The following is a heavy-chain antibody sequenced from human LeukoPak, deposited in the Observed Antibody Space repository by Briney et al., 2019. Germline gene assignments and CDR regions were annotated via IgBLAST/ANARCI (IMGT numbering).Heavy chain of an antibody. D-gene: IGHD1-26*01. CDR3: ARGGWELPDY. J-gene: IGHJ4*02. V-gene: IGHV4-59*01. Sequence: SETLSLTCAVYGGSFSGYYWSWIRQPPGKGLEWIGYIYYSGSTNYNPSLKSRVTISVGTSKTQFSLKLTSVTAADTAVYYCARGGWELPDYWGQGILVTVSS. CDR1: GGSFSGYY. CDR2: IYYSGST.